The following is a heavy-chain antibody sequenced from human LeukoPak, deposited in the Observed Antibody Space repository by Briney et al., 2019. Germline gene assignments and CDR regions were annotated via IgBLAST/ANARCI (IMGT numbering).Heavy chain of an antibody. Sequence: GGSLRLSCAASGFTFSDYWMHWVRQAPGKGLVWVSRINTDGSSTSYADSVKGRFTISRDNAKNTLYLQMKSLRAEDTAVYYCAKDRWFGELSYYMDVWGKGTTVTISS. CDR1: GFTFSDYW. CDR3: AKDRWFGELSYYMDV. CDR2: INTDGSST. V-gene: IGHV3-74*01. D-gene: IGHD3-10*01. J-gene: IGHJ6*03.